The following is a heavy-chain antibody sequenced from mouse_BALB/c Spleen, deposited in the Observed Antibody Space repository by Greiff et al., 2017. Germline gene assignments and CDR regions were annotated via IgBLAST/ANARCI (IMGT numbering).Heavy chain of an antibody. Sequence: VQLKESGPGLVKPSQSLSLTCSVTGYSITSGYYWNWIRQFPGNKLEWMGYISYDGSNNYNPSLKNRISITRDTSKNQFFLKLNSVTTEDTATYYCARDRYYDGAMDYWGQGTSVTVSS. CDR3: ARDRYYDGAMDY. CDR1: GYSITSGYY. CDR2: ISYDGSN. D-gene: IGHD1-1*01. J-gene: IGHJ4*01. V-gene: IGHV3-6*02.